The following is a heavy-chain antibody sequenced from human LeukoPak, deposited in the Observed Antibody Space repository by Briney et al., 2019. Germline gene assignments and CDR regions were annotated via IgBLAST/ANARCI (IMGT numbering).Heavy chain of an antibody. CDR1: GFTFSSHC. CDR3: ARVRIAVAISAFDI. CDR2: IKQDGSEK. D-gene: IGHD6-19*01. V-gene: IGHV3-7*01. J-gene: IGHJ3*02. Sequence: GGSPRLSCEASGFTFSSHCMSWVRQAPGKGLEWVANIKQDGSEKYYVDSVKGRFTISRDNAKNSLYLQMSILRAADTAVYYCARVRIAVAISAFDIWGQGTMVTVSS.